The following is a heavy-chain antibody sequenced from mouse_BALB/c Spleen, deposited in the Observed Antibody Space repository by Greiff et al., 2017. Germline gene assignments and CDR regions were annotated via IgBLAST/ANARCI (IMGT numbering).Heavy chain of an antibody. CDR3: ARDRGTRYAMDY. D-gene: IGHD3-3*01. J-gene: IGHJ4*01. Sequence: EVKLQESGPGLVKPSQSLSLTCSVTGYSITSGYYWNWIRQFPGNKLEWMGYISYDGSNNYNPSLKNRISITRDTSKNQFFLKLNSVTTEDTATYYCARDRGTRYAMDYWGQGTSVTVSS. CDR2: ISYDGSN. V-gene: IGHV3-6*02. CDR1: GYSITSGYY.